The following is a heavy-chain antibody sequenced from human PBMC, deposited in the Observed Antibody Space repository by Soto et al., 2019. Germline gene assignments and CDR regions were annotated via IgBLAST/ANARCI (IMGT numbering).Heavy chain of an antibody. CDR3: ARRQNGGYDYYYYYGMDV. CDR2: IYPGDSDT. J-gene: IGHJ6*02. Sequence: VQLVQSGAEVKKPGESLKISCKGSGYSFTSYWIGWVRQMPGKGLEWMGIIYPGDSDTRYSPSFQGQVTISADKSISTAYLQWSSLKASDTAMYYCARRQNGGYDYYYYYGMDVWGQGTTVTVSS. D-gene: IGHD5-12*01. V-gene: IGHV5-51*01. CDR1: GYSFTSYW.